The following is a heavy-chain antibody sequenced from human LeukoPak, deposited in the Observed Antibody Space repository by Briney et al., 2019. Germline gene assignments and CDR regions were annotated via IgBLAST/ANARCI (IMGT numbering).Heavy chain of an antibody. CDR2: INPHSGGT. CDR1: GYTFTGYY. D-gene: IGHD6-19*01. CDR3: ARDRSGWYDG. Sequence: ASVKVSCKASGYTFTGYYIRWVRQAPGQGLEWMGWINPHSGGTNYAQKFQGRVTMTRDTSINTAYMELSRLKSDDTAVYYCARDRSGWYDGWGQGTLVTVSS. V-gene: IGHV1-2*02. J-gene: IGHJ4*02.